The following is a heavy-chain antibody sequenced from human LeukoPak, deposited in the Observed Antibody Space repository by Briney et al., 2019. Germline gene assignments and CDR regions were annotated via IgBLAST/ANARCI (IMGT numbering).Heavy chain of an antibody. V-gene: IGHV4-59*01. CDR2: IYYSGST. CDR3: ARGRTTDFDY. D-gene: IGHD4-17*01. J-gene: IGHJ4*02. Sequence: PSETLSLTCTVSGGSISSFYWSWIRQPPGKGLEWIGYIYYSGSTNYNPSLKSRVTISVDTSKNQFSLKLSSVTAADTAVYYCARGRTTDFDYWGQGTLVTVSS. CDR1: GGSISSFY.